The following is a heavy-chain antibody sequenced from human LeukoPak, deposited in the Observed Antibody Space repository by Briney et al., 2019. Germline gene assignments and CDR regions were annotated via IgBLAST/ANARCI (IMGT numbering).Heavy chain of an antibody. D-gene: IGHD2-2*01. CDR3: AKDTLSKPLTRYCITTTCFRWYFDY. CDR2: ISYDGSNK. Sequence: GGSLRRSCAASGFTFSSYGIHWVRQAPGKGLEWVAVISYDGSNKYYADSVKGRFTISRDNSKNTLYLQMNSLRAEDTAVYYCAKDTLSKPLTRYCITTTCFRWYFDYWGQGTPVTVSS. CDR1: GFTFSSYG. J-gene: IGHJ4*02. V-gene: IGHV3-30*18.